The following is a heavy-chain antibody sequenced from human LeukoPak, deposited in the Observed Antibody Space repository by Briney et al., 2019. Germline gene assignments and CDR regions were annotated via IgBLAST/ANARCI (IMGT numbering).Heavy chain of an antibody. D-gene: IGHD3-22*01. J-gene: IGHJ4*02. CDR2: IWYDGSNK. CDR3: ARTKGGSDYFYPFDY. V-gene: IGHV3-33*01. CDR1: GFTFSSYG. Sequence: PGGSLRLSCAASGFTFSSYGMLWVRQAPGKGVEWVAVIWYDGSNKYYADSVKGRFTISRDNSKNTLYLQMNSLRAEDTAVYYCARTKGGSDYFYPFDYWGQGTLVTVS.